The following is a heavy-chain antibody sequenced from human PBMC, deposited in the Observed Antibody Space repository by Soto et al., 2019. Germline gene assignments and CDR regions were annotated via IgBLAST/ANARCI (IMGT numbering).Heavy chain of an antibody. CDR2: IYYSRNT. Sequence: PSETLSLTCTVSGGSISSSTFYWGWFRQPPGKGLEWIGTIYYSRNTYYNPSLKTRVTISVDSSNNQFSLKLSSVTAPDTATYYCASGGAPNVGWFDPWGQGILVTVSS. J-gene: IGHJ5*02. D-gene: IGHD3-16*01. CDR3: ASGGAPNVGWFDP. V-gene: IGHV4-39*01. CDR1: GGSISSSTFY.